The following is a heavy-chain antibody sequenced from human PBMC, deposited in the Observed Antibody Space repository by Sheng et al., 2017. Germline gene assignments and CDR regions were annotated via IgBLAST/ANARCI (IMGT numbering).Heavy chain of an antibody. Sequence: QVQLVQSGSEVKRPGASVKVSCKTSGYRFIDYYIHWVRQAPGQGLEWMGIINPSGGSTSYAQKLQGRVAMTRDTSTSTVYVELRSLRSEDAAVYYCARGVTGNYYTHLDYWGQGSLVTVSS. CDR1: GYRFIDYY. V-gene: IGHV1-46*04. CDR2: INPSGGST. D-gene: IGHD3-10*01. CDR3: ARGVTGNYYTHLDY. J-gene: IGHJ4*02.